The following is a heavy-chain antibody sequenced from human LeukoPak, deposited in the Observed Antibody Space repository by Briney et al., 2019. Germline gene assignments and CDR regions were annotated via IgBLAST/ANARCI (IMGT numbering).Heavy chain of an antibody. V-gene: IGHV3-23*01. J-gene: IGHJ4*02. CDR2: ISGSGGST. CDR1: GFGFSYYD. CDR3: AKDRPSLRRAAGTGGPFDY. Sequence: PGGSLRLSCVASGFGFSYYDMNWVRQAPGKGLEWVSAISGSGGSTYYADSVKGRFTISRDNSKNTLYLQMNSLRAEDTAVYYCAKDRPSLRRAAGTGGPFDYWGQGTLVTVSS. D-gene: IGHD6-13*01.